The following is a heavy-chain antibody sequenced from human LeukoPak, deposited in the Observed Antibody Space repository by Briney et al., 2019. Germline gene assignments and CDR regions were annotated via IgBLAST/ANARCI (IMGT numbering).Heavy chain of an antibody. Sequence: PSETLSLTCTVSGGSISGYYWGWIRQPPGKGLQFIGYIHYTGSTNYNPSLESRVTLSVDTSKNQFSLKLRSVTAADTAVYYCARLSKDTVVLPAAMAHYFGYWGQGTLVTVSS. V-gene: IGHV4-59*08. CDR2: IHYTGST. J-gene: IGHJ4*02. CDR3: ARLSKDTVVLPAAMAHYFGY. D-gene: IGHD2-2*01. CDR1: GGSISGYY.